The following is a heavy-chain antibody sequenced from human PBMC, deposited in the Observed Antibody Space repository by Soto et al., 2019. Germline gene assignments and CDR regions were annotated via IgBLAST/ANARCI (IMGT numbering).Heavy chain of an antibody. CDR1: EFTFSSYA. CDR3: AKDGLFGDTYYYYYGMDV. Sequence: EVQLLESGGGLVQPGGSLRLSCAASEFTFSSYAMSWVRQAPGKGLEWVSSITGSGCSTYYADSVKGRFTISRDNSKNTLYLQMNSLRAEDTAVYYCAKDGLFGDTYYYYYGMDVWGQGTTVTVSS. CDR2: ITGSGCST. V-gene: IGHV3-23*01. D-gene: IGHD3-16*01. J-gene: IGHJ6*02.